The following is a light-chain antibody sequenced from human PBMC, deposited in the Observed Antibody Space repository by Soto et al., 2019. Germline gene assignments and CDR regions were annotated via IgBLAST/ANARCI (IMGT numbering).Light chain of an antibody. Sequence: EIVLVQSPGTLSLSPGERATLSCRASQSVSINYLAWYQQKPGQAPRLLIYGASSRATGVPDRFSGSGTGTDFSLTITRLEPEDFAVYYCQQYGVSPLMFTFGQGTKV. V-gene: IGKV3-20*01. CDR3: QQYGVSPLMFT. CDR1: QSVSINY. CDR2: GAS. J-gene: IGKJ2*01.